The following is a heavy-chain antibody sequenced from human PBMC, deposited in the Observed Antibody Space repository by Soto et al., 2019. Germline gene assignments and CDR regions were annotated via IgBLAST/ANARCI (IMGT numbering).Heavy chain of an antibody. V-gene: IGHV1-69*13. J-gene: IGHJ4*02. CDR1: GGTFSSYA. D-gene: IGHD5-12*01. CDR2: IIPIFGTA. CDR3: ARGREGDGYNYFDY. Sequence: ASVKVSCKASGGTFSSYAISWVRQAPGQGLEWMGGIIPIFGTANYAQKFQGRVTITADESTSTAYMELSSLRSEDTAVYYCARGREGDGYNYFDYWGQGTLVTVSS.